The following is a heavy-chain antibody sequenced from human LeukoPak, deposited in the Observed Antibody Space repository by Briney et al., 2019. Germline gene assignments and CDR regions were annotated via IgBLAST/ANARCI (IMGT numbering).Heavy chain of an antibody. CDR2: IYYSGST. CDR1: GGSISSGGYY. D-gene: IGHD5-18*01. V-gene: IGHV4-31*03. Sequence: PSQTLSHTCTVSGGSISSGGYYWSWIRQHPGKGLEWIGYIYYSGSTYYNPSLKSRVTISVDTSKNQFSLKLSSVTAADTAVYYCARRAYRYGDFDYWGQGTLVTVSS. CDR3: ARRAYRYGDFDY. J-gene: IGHJ4*02.